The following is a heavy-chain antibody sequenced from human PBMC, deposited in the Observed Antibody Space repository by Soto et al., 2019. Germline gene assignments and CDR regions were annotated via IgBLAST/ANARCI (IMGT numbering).Heavy chain of an antibody. CDR1: GFTFDDYA. CDR2: LTYNSGSV. J-gene: IGHJ3*02. V-gene: IGHV3-9*01. D-gene: IGHD3-3*01. Sequence: EVQLVESGGDLVQPGRSLRLFCAASGFTFDDYAMHWVRQAPGKGLEWVSGLTYNSGSVGYAGSVQGRFIISRDNAKNSLYLQMDSLRTEDTALYYCAKDRRAFGVTIPPDSFDMWGPGTMVTVST. CDR3: AKDRRAFGVTIPPDSFDM.